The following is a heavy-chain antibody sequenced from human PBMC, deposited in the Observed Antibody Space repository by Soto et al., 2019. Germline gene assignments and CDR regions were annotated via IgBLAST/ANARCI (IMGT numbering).Heavy chain of an antibody. J-gene: IGHJ4*02. V-gene: IGHV3-48*02. CDR3: ARDLREVTGYYYDSSGVFDY. Sequence: GGSLRLSCAASGFTFSSYSMNWVRQAPGKGLEWVSYISSSSSTIYYADSVKGRFTISRDNAKNSLYLEMNSLRDEDTAVYYCARDLREVTGYYYDSSGVFDYWGQGTLVTVSS. CDR1: GFTFSSYS. CDR2: ISSSSSTI. D-gene: IGHD3-22*01.